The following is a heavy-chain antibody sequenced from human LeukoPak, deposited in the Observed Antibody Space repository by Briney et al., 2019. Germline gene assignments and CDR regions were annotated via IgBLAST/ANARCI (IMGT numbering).Heavy chain of an antibody. Sequence: GGSLRLSCAASGFTFSSYEMNWVRQAPGKGLEWVSYISSSGSTIYYADSVKGRFTISRDNAKDSLYLQMNSLRAEGTAVYYCAELGITMIGGVWGKGTTVTISS. CDR3: AELGITMIGGV. CDR2: ISSSGSTI. J-gene: IGHJ6*04. CDR1: GFTFSSYE. D-gene: IGHD3-10*02. V-gene: IGHV3-48*03.